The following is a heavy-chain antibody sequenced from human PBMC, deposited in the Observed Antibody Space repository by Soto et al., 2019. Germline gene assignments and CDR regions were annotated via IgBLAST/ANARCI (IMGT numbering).Heavy chain of an antibody. D-gene: IGHD3-10*01. CDR3: ARDPDYYGSGSYYYYMDV. V-gene: IGHV3-33*01. J-gene: IGHJ6*03. CDR1: GFSFSSYG. Sequence: GGSLRLSCAASGFSFSSYGMHWVRQAPGKGLEWVAVIWYDGSNKYYADSVKGRFTISRDNSKNTLYLQMNSLRAEDTAVYYCARDPDYYGSGSYYYYMDVWGKGTTVTVSS. CDR2: IWYDGSNK.